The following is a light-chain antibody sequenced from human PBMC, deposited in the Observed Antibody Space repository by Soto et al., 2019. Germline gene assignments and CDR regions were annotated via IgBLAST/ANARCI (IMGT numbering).Light chain of an antibody. J-gene: IGKJ1*01. CDR2: AAS. CDR3: QQSYSTPRT. Sequence: DIQLTQSPYTLSASVGDRLTLTCLASQSISSWVAWYQQKPGKAPKLLIYAASSLQSGVPSRFSGSGSGTDFTLTISSLQPEDFATYYCQQSYSTPRTFGQGTKVDI. V-gene: IGKV1-39*01. CDR1: QSISSW.